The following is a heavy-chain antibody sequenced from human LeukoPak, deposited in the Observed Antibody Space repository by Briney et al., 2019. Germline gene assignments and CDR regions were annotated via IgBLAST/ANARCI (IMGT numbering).Heavy chain of an antibody. CDR1: GFSFSDYY. CDR2: ISRSGTTI. Sequence: GGSLRLSCAASGFSFSDYYMGWIRQAPGKGLEWVSYISRSGTTIYYADSVQGRFTISRDNAKNSLFLQMNSLRAEDTAVYYCARAGGDQLPVYFDYWGQGTLVTVSS. D-gene: IGHD2-2*01. J-gene: IGHJ4*02. CDR3: ARAGGDQLPVYFDY. V-gene: IGHV3-11*01.